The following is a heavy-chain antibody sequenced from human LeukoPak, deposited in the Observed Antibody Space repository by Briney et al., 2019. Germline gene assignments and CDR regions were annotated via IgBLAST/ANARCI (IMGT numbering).Heavy chain of an antibody. CDR3: AKDRFIAVAGGNFDY. Sequence: GGSLRLSCAASGFSFDYYAMHWGRQAPERGLGWVSGISWNSGSIGYADSVKGRFTISRDNAKISLYLQMNSLRAEDTALYYCAKDRFIAVAGGNFDYWGQGTLVTVSS. D-gene: IGHD6-19*01. J-gene: IGHJ4*02. V-gene: IGHV3-9*01. CDR2: ISWNSGSI. CDR1: GFSFDYYA.